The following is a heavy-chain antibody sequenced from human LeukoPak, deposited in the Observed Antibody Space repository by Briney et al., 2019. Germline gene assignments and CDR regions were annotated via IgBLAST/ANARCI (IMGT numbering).Heavy chain of an antibody. CDR3: ARDRAWNYFDY. V-gene: IGHV3-7*01. CDR1: GFTLTNYW. D-gene: IGHD3-3*01. J-gene: IGHJ4*02. CDR2: IKQDGSEK. Sequence: GGSLRLSCAASGFTLTNYWMSWVRQAPGKGLEWVANIKQDGSEKYYVDSVKGRFTISRDNAKNSLYLQMDSLRAEDTAVYYCARDRAWNYFDYWGQGTLVTVSS.